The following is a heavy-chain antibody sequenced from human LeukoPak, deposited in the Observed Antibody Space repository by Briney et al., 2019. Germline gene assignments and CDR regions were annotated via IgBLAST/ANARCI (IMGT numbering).Heavy chain of an antibody. CDR2: IIGGVGST. V-gene: IGHV3-23*01. Sequence: GGSLRLSCAASGFTFSSYAMSWVRQPPGKWLEWVSAIIGGVGSTYYADSVKGQFTISRDNSRDTLYLQMNSLRAEDTDVYYCAKGYYDYVWGSYYFDYWGQGTLVTVSS. CDR1: GFTFSSYA. CDR3: AKGYYDYVWGSYYFDY. D-gene: IGHD3-16*01. J-gene: IGHJ4*02.